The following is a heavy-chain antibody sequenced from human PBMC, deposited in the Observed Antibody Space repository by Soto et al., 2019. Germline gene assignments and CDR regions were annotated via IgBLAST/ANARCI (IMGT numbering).Heavy chain of an antibody. Sequence: SVKVSCKASGFTFTSSAVQWVRQARGQRLEWIGWIVVGSGNTNYAQKFQERVTITRDMSTSTAYMELSSLRSEDTAVYYCAADSPYYYDSSGYYLDYWDQGTLVTVSS. CDR2: IVVGSGNT. CDR1: GFTFTSSA. J-gene: IGHJ4*02. CDR3: AADSPYYYDSSGYYLDY. D-gene: IGHD3-22*01. V-gene: IGHV1-58*01.